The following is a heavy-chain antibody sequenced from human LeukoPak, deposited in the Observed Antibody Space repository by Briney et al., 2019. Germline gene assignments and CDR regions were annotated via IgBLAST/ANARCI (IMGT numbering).Heavy chain of an antibody. J-gene: IGHJ6*02. CDR3: AKASSGWLTYYYGMDV. Sequence: GGSLRLSCAASGFTFSSYGMHWVRQAPGKGLEWVAVISYDGSNKYYADSVKGRFTISRDNSKNTLYLQMNSLRAEDTAVYYCAKASSGWLTYYYGMDVWGQGTTVTISS. D-gene: IGHD6-19*01. CDR2: ISYDGSNK. CDR1: GFTFSSYG. V-gene: IGHV3-30*18.